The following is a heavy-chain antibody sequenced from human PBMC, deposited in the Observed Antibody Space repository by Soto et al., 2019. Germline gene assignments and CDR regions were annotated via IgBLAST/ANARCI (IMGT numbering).Heavy chain of an antibody. CDR2: INAGNGNT. Sequence: ASVKVSCKASGYTFTSYAMHWVRQAPGQRLEWMGWINAGNGNTKYSQEFQGRVTITRDTSASTAYMELSSLRSEDTAVYYCAKEGYYGSGSYPATWPIYYYYYYMDVWGKGTTVTVSS. CDR3: AKEGYYGSGSYPATWPIYYYYYYMDV. D-gene: IGHD3-10*01. CDR1: GYTFTSYA. V-gene: IGHV1-3*01. J-gene: IGHJ6*03.